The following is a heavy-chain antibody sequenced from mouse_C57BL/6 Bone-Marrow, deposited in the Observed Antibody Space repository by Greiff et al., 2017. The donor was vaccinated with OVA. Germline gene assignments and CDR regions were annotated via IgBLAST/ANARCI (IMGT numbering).Heavy chain of an antibody. D-gene: IGHD1-1*02. V-gene: IGHV5-6*01. CDR2: ISSGGSYT. J-gene: IGHJ1*03. Sequence: EVQGVESGGDLVKPGGSLKLSCAASGFTFSSYGMSWVRQTPDKRLEWVATISSGGSYTYYPDSVKGRFTISRDNAKNTLYLQMSSLKSEDTAMYHCARHGPLWHYWYFDVWGTGTTVTVSS. CDR1: GFTFSSYG. CDR3: ARHGPLWHYWYFDV.